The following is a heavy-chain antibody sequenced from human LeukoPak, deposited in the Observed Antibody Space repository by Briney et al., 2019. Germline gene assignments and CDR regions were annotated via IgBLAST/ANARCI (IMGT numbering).Heavy chain of an antibody. Sequence: GASVKVSCKASGYTFTGYYMHWVRQAPGQGLEWMGRINPNSGGTNYAQKFQGRVTMTRDTSISTAYMELSRLRSDDTAAYYCAREAGYSSSWDFDYWGQGTLVTVSS. J-gene: IGHJ4*02. V-gene: IGHV1-2*06. D-gene: IGHD6-13*01. CDR3: AREAGYSSSWDFDY. CDR2: INPNSGGT. CDR1: GYTFTGYY.